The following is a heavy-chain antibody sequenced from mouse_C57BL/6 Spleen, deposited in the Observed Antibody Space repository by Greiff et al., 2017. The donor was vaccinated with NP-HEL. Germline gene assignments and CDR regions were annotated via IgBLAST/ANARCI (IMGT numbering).Heavy chain of an antibody. CDR3: ASYDYDERYFDV. CDR2: IYPGDGDT. D-gene: IGHD2-4*01. V-gene: IGHV1-82*01. J-gene: IGHJ1*03. Sequence: VQLQQSGPELVKPGASVKISCKASGYAFSSSWMNWVKQRPGKGLEWIGRIYPGDGDTNYNGKFKGKATLTADKSSSTAYMQLSSLTSEDSAVYFCASYDYDERYFDVWGTGTTVTVS. CDR1: GYAFSSSW.